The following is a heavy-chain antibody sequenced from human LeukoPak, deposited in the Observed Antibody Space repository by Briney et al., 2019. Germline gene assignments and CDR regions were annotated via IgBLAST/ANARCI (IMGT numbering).Heavy chain of an antibody. V-gene: IGHV3-23*01. CDR2: ISGTGSST. CDR3: AKASVAIPQYCNS. Sequence: PGGSLRLSCVASGFSFSGYAMNWVRQAPGKGLEWVSTISGTGSSTYYADSAKGRFTISRDNSKDTLFLQLNSLTAADTAMYFCAKASVAIPQYCNSWGQGTLVTVSS. D-gene: IGHD2-2*02. J-gene: IGHJ5*02. CDR1: GFSFSGYA.